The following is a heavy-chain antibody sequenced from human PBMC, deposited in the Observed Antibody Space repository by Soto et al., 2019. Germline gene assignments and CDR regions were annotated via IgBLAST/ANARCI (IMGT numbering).Heavy chain of an antibody. Sequence: QVQLVQSGAEVKRPGSSVKVSCKASGDTFTFYSINWVRQAPGLGLEWMGRVNPIVSMSNYAQRFQGRVKMTADKSTSTAYMELSGLRSEDTAIYYCATSYGSGYRAFDYWGQGALVTVSS. J-gene: IGHJ4*02. CDR1: GDTFTFYS. V-gene: IGHV1-69*04. CDR2: VNPIVSMS. CDR3: ATSYGSGYRAFDY. D-gene: IGHD3-10*01.